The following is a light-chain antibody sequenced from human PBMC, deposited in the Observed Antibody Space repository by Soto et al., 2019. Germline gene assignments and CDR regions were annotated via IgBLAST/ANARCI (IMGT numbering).Light chain of an antibody. J-gene: IGLJ1*01. CDR1: GSDVGAYNL. Sequence: ARTHPSSGSSAHVQASSITNAKTGSDVGAYNLVSWYQQHPGKAPKLIICEVNTRPSGISNRFSGSKSGDTASLTISGLQAEDEPDYFCCSYAGTVAYVFGTGTKVTVL. V-gene: IGLV2-23*02. CDR2: EVN. CDR3: CSYAGTVAYV.